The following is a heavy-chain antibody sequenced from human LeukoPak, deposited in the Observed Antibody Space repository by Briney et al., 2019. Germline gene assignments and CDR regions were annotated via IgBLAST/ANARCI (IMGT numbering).Heavy chain of an antibody. Sequence: GGSLRLSCAGSGFIFNHYGMHWVRQAPGKGLEWVSFIRYDGSNKYHADSVKGRFTISRDNSKNTLYLQMNSLRAEDTAVYYCARDPLNIGLYSGSYLWAFDIWGQGTMVTVSS. J-gene: IGHJ3*02. CDR3: ARDPLNIGLYSGSYLWAFDI. CDR1: GFIFNHYG. V-gene: IGHV3-30*02. D-gene: IGHD1-26*01. CDR2: IRYDGSNK.